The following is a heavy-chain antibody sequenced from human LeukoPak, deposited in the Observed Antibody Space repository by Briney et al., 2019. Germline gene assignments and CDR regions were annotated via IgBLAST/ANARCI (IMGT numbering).Heavy chain of an antibody. J-gene: IGHJ6*02. CDR3: ARSSEYDYYYGMDV. CDR1: GYTFTSYG. Sequence: GASVKVSCKASGYTFTSYGINWVRQATGQGLEWMGWMNPNSGNTGYAQKFQGRVTMTRNTSMSTAYMELSSLRSEDTAVYYCARSSEYDYYYGMDVWGQGTTVTVSS. CDR2: MNPNSGNT. V-gene: IGHV1-8*02. D-gene: IGHD6-6*01.